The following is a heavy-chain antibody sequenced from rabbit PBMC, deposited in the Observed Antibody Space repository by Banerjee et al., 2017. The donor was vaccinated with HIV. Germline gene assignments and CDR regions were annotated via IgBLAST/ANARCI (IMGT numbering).Heavy chain of an antibody. CDR2: IGSGSGNT. Sequence: QEQLVESGGGLVQPEGSLTLTCKASGFSFSGSYWICWVRQAPGEGLEWIACIGSGSGNTGYATRAKGRFTISKSSSTTVTLQMTSLTAADTATYFCARTHYSGASYFWLWGPGTLVT. CDR1: GFSFSGSYW. D-gene: IGHD8-1*01. CDR3: ARTHYSGASYFWL. J-gene: IGHJ4*01. V-gene: IGHV1S45*01.